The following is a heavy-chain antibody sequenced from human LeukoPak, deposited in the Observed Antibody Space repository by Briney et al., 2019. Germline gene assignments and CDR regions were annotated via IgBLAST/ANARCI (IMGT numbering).Heavy chain of an antibody. CDR2: ISWNSGSI. CDR1: RFTFNTYW. CDR3: AKGIRQQLASGAFDI. V-gene: IGHV3-9*03. D-gene: IGHD6-13*01. Sequence: PGGSLRLPCAASRFTFNTYWMHWVRQAPGKGLVWVSGISWNSGSIGYADSVKGRFTISRDNAKNSLYLQMNSLRAEDMALYYCAKGIRQQLASGAFDIWGQGTMVTVSS. J-gene: IGHJ3*02.